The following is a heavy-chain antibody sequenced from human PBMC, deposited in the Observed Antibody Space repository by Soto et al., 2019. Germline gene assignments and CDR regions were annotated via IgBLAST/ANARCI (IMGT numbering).Heavy chain of an antibody. CDR3: AKDRNTIFGVATEPGRY. J-gene: IGHJ4*02. CDR2: ISGSGGST. Sequence: EVQLLESGGGLVQPGGSLRLSCAASGFTFSSYAMSWVRQAPGKGLEWVSAISGSGGSTYYADSVKGRFTSSRDNSKNTLYMQMNSLRAEDTAVYYCAKDRNTIFGVATEPGRYWGQGTLVTVSS. D-gene: IGHD3-3*01. CDR1: GFTFSSYA. V-gene: IGHV3-23*01.